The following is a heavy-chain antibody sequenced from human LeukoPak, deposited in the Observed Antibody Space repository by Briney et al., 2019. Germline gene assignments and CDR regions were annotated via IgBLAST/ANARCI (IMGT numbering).Heavy chain of an antibody. CDR2: IYHSGTS. J-gene: IGHJ4*02. CDR1: SGSISNGGYY. D-gene: IGHD6-19*01. Sequence: SETLSLTCTVSSGSISNGGYYWVWIRQPPGKGLEWIGSIYHSGTSYYNPSLTSRVTISVDTSNNQFSLKLTSVTAADTAVYYCARAVMVAVAGGRFDYWGQGTLVTVSS. V-gene: IGHV4-39*07. CDR3: ARAVMVAVAGGRFDY.